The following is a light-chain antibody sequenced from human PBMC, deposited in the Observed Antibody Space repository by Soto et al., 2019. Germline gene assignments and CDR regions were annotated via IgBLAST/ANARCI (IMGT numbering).Light chain of an antibody. V-gene: IGLV1-44*01. CDR2: SNI. CDR1: SSNIGNNF. Sequence: QSVLTQPSSASGSPGQRVTISCSGSSSNIGNNFVKWYQQFPGTAPKLLIYSNIQRPSGVPDRLSGSKSGTSASLAIRGLQSEDEADYYCAAWDDSLNGYVFGTGTKLTVL. J-gene: IGLJ1*01. CDR3: AAWDDSLNGYV.